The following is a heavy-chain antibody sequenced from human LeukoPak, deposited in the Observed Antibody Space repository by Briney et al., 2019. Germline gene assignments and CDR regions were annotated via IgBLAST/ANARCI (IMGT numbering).Heavy chain of an antibody. J-gene: IGHJ4*02. CDR1: GGSISSSIYY. V-gene: IGHV4-39*01. D-gene: IGHD6-25*01. CDR3: ARRSYSSGVHYYFDY. Sequence: NPSETLSLTCAVSGGSISSSIYYWAWIRQPPGKGLEWIGNIYYSGTTYYNPSLKSRVTLSVDTSQNQFSLKLNSVTAADTAVYYCARRSYSSGVHYYFDYWGQGTLVTVSS. CDR2: IYYSGTT.